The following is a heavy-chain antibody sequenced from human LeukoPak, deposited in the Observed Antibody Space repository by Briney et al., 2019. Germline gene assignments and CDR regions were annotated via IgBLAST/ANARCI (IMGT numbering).Heavy chain of an antibody. CDR3: AKDRGIVGATAWFDP. D-gene: IGHD1-26*01. V-gene: IGHV3-11*01. CDR1: GGSISSYY. CDR2: ITNSGTTI. Sequence: LSLTCTVSGGSISSYYWSWIRQAPGKGLEWVSYITNSGTTIYYADSVKGRFTISRDNAKNSLYLQMNSLRAEDTAVYYCAKDRGIVGATAWFDPWGQGTLVTVSS. J-gene: IGHJ5*02.